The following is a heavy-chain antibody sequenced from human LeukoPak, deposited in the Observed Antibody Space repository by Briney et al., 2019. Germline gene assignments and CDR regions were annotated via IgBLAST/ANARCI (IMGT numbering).Heavy chain of an antibody. J-gene: IGHJ4*02. V-gene: IGHV4-30-2*01. D-gene: IGHD3-22*01. CDR1: GGSISSGGYS. CDR2: IYLSGTT. CDR3: ARAVYYYDSSGYYYGVYFDY. Sequence: PSRTLSLTCAVSGGSISSGGYSWSWIRQPPGKGLEWIGYIYLSGTTYRNPSLKSRVTISLDRSKHQFSLNLKSVTAADTAVYFCARAVYYYDSSGYYYGVYFDYWGQGTLVTVSP.